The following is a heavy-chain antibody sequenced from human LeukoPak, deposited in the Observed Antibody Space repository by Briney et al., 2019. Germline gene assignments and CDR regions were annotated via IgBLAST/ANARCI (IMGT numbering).Heavy chain of an antibody. Sequence: SQTLSLTCAVSGDSISSGGYSWSWIRQPPGKGLEWIGYIYHSGSTYYNPSLKSRVTISVDRSKNQFSLKLSSVTAADTAVNYCARVSIAVAGGIDYWGQGTLVTVSS. J-gene: IGHJ4*02. CDR3: ARVSIAVAGGIDY. CDR1: GDSISSGGYS. CDR2: IYHSGST. D-gene: IGHD6-19*01. V-gene: IGHV4-30-2*01.